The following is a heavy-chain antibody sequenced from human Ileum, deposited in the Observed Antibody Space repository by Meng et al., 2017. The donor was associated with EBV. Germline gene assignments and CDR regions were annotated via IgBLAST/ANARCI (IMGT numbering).Heavy chain of an antibody. CDR3: ARGHQTYHDY. D-gene: IGHD2-2*01. CDR2: VHAGNGDT. J-gene: IGHJ4*02. CDR1: GYRFTSSA. V-gene: IGHV1-3*01. Sequence: VVFVDSGTEVRTPGVSVKVTCKASGYRFTSSAIHGVRQALGQRLEWMGLVHAGNGDTKYSQNFQDRLTIARDTSENTAYMDLSSLRSEDTAVYYCARGHQTYHDYWGQGTLVTVSS.